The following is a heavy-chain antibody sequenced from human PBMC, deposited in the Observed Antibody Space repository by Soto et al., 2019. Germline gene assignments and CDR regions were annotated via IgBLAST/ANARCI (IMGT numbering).Heavy chain of an antibody. V-gene: IGHV3-9*01. D-gene: IGHD2-8*01. J-gene: IGHJ4*02. CDR3: ARDVCPQRADTYVCTY. CDR1: GFTFDDYA. Sequence: GGSLRLSCAASGFTFDDYAMHWVRQAPGKGLEWVSGISWNSGSIYYADSVKGRFTISRDNSKNSLHLQMNSLRREDTAVYYCARDVCPQRADTYVCTYWGPGSFVTGSS. CDR2: ISWNSGSI.